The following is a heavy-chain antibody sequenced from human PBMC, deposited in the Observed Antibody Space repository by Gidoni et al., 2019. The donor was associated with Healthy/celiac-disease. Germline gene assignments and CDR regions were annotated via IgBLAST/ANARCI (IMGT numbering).Heavy chain of an antibody. J-gene: IGHJ3*02. CDR3: ARSFGVGLDAFDI. Sequence: QVQLVESGGGVVQPGRSLRLSCAASGFTFSSYGMHWVRQAPGKGLGWVEVIWYDGSNKYYADSVKGRFTISRDNSKNTLYLQMNSLRAEDTAVYYCARSFGVGLDAFDIWGQGTMVTVSS. CDR2: IWYDGSNK. D-gene: IGHD3-3*01. V-gene: IGHV3-33*01. CDR1: GFTFSSYG.